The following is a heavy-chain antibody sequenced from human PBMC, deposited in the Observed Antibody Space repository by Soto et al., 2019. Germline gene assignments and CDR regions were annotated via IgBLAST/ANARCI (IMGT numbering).Heavy chain of an antibody. CDR1: GGSISSGDYY. D-gene: IGHD3-22*01. J-gene: IGHJ4*02. CDR2: IYYSGST. CDR3: ARVPYYDSSGYFGYFDH. V-gene: IGHV4-30-4*01. Sequence: SETLSLTCTVSGGSISSGDYYWSWIRQPPGKGLEWIGYIYYSGSTYYNPSLKSRVTISVDTSKNQFSLKLSSVTAADTAVYYCARVPYYDSSGYFGYFDHWGQGTLVTVSS.